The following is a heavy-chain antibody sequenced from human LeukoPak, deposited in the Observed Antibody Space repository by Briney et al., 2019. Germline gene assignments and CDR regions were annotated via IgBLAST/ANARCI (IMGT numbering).Heavy chain of an antibody. Sequence: GGSLRLSCAASGFTFSSYGMSWVRQAPGKGLEWVSAISGSGGTAYYADSVKGRFTISRDNSKNTLSLQMNSLSAEDTAIYYCAKQVGWYGGYYFDCWGQGTLVTVSS. J-gene: IGHJ4*02. CDR1: GFTFSSYG. V-gene: IGHV3-23*01. CDR3: AKQVGWYGGYYFDC. D-gene: IGHD6-19*01. CDR2: ISGSGGTA.